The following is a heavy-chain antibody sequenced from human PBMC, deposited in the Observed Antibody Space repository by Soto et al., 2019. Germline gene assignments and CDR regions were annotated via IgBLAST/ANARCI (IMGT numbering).Heavy chain of an antibody. Sequence: EVQLLESGGGLVQPGGSLRLSCAASGFTFSSYAMSWVRQAPGKGLEWVSAISGSGGSTYYADSVKGRFTISRDNSKNTLYLQMNSLRAEDTAVYYCAKDFAGSGSYYKFRGYWGQGTLVTVSS. CDR3: AKDFAGSGSYYKFRGY. CDR2: ISGSGGST. CDR1: GFTFSSYA. D-gene: IGHD3-10*01. J-gene: IGHJ4*02. V-gene: IGHV3-23*01.